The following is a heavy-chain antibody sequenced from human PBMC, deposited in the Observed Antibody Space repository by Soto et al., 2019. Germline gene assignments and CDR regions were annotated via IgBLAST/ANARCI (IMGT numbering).Heavy chain of an antibody. CDR3: ATVTTELMKDYYGMDV. Sequence: QVQLVQSGAEVKKPGSSVKVSCKASGGTFSSYAISWVRQAPGQGLEWMGGIIPIFGTANYAQKFQGRVTSTADESTSTADRELSSLRSEDTAVYYCATVTTELMKDYYGMDVWGQGTTVTVSS. J-gene: IGHJ6*02. CDR1: GGTFSSYA. CDR2: IIPIFGTA. V-gene: IGHV1-69*12. D-gene: IGHD4-17*01.